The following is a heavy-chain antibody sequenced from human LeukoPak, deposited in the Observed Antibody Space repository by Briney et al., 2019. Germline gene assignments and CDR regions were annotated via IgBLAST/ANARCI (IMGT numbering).Heavy chain of an antibody. J-gene: IGHJ4*02. CDR3: ARDGPSSNLFLDF. CDR2: IYHSGST. Sequence: KPSGTLSLTCAVSGGSISGSNWWSWVRQSPGKGLEWVGEIYHSGSTNYNPSLKSRITISVDKSKNLFSLTLSSVTAADTAVYYCARDGPSSNLFLDFWGQGILVTVSS. CDR1: GGSISGSNW. V-gene: IGHV4-4*02. D-gene: IGHD6-13*01.